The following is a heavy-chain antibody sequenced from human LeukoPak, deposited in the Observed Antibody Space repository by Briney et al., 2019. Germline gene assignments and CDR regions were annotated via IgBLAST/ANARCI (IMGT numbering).Heavy chain of an antibody. CDR1: GGSFSGYY. CDR2: INHSGST. J-gene: IGHJ4*02. D-gene: IGHD3-10*01. CDR3: ARTPAPVLLWFGERNYYFDY. V-gene: IGHV4-34*01. Sequence: SETLSLTCAVYGGSFSGYYWSWIRQPPGKGLEWIGEINHSGSTNYNPSLKSRVTISVDTSKNQFSLKLSSVTAADTAVYYCARTPAPVLLWFGERNYYFDYWGQGTLVTVSS.